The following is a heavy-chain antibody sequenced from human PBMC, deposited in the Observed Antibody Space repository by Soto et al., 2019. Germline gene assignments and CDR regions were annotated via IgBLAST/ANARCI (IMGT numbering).Heavy chain of an antibody. CDR2: IFSNDEK. CDR3: ARILRRLGWFDP. J-gene: IGHJ5*02. CDR1: GFSLSNARMG. D-gene: IGHD3-9*01. V-gene: IGHV2-26*01. Sequence: QVTLKESGPVLVKPTETLTLTCTVSGFSLSNARMGVSWIRQPPGKALEWLAHIFSNDEKSYSTSLKSRLTISKDTSKSQVVLTMTIMDPVDTATYYCARILRRLGWFDPWGQGTLVTVSS.